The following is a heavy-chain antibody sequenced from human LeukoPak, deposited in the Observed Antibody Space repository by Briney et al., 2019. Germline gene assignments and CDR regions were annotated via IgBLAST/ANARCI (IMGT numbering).Heavy chain of an antibody. V-gene: IGHV4-59*01. CDR3: ARASPNWFDP. J-gene: IGHJ5*02. CDR1: GGSISSYY. CDR2: IYYSGST. Sequence: PSETLSLTCTVSGGSISSYYWSWIRQPPGKGLEWIGYIYYSGSTNYNPSPKSRVTISVGTSKNQFSLKLSSVTAADTAVYYCARASPNWFDPWGQGTLVTVSS.